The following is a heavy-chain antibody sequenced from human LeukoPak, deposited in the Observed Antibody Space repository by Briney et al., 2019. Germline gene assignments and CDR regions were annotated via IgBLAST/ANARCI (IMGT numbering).Heavy chain of an antibody. D-gene: IGHD3-10*01. CDR1: GFTFSSYE. CDR3: ARDLSPGGSGQPQHY. V-gene: IGHV3-48*03. CDR2: ISSGGNTT. J-gene: IGHJ4*02. Sequence: GGSLRLSCAASGFTFSSYEMTWVRQAPGKGLEWVSYISSGGNTTNYADSVKGRFSISRDNAKNSLYLQMNSLRAEDTAVYYCARDLSPGGSGQPQHYWGQGTLVTVSS.